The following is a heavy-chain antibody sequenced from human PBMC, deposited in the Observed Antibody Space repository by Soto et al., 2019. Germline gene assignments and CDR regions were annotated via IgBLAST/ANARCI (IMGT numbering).Heavy chain of an antibody. D-gene: IGHD4-17*01. Sequence: SETLSLTCAVYGASFSGYYWSWIRQPPGKGLEWIGEINHSGSTNYNPSLKSRVTISVDTSKNQFSLKLHSVTAADTAVYYCARYDYGDPKEKYYYYYYYMDVWGKGTTVTVSS. V-gene: IGHV4-34*01. J-gene: IGHJ6*03. CDR2: INHSGST. CDR3: ARYDYGDPKEKYYYYYYYMDV. CDR1: GASFSGYY.